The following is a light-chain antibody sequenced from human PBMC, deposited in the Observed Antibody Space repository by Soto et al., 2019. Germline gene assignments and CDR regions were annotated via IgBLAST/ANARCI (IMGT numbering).Light chain of an antibody. J-gene: IGLJ1*01. V-gene: IGLV2-14*01. CDR2: DVS. CDR1: SSDVGAYDY. CDR3: SSYTSSSTYV. Sequence: QSALTQPASVSGSPGQSIAISCTGTSSDVGAYDYVSWYQQHPGKAPKVMIYDVSNRPSGVSNRFSGSKSDNTASLTISGLQAEDEADYYFSSYTSSSTYVFGTGTKVTVL.